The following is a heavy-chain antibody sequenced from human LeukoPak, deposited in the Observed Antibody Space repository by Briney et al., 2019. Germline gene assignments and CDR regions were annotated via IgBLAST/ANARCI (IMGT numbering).Heavy chain of an antibody. CDR3: AREIHGGNTGVFDY. J-gene: IGHJ4*02. D-gene: IGHD4-23*01. CDR1: GFTVSSNY. V-gene: IGHV3-66*01. CDR2: IYSGGST. Sequence: GGSLRLSRAASGFTVSSNYMSWVRQAPGKGLEWVSFIYSGGSTYYADSVKGRFTISRDNSKNTLYLQMNSLRAEDTAVYYCAREIHGGNTGVFDYWGQGTLVTVSS.